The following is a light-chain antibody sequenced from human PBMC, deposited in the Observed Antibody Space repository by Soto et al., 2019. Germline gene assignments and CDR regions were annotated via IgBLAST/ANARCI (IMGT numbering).Light chain of an antibody. CDR1: QTISSW. Sequence: DIQMTQSPSTLSASVGDRATITCRASQTISSWLAWYQQKPGRAPKLLIYKASTLESEVPSRFSGSGSGTEFTLTISSLQHDDFATYYCQQYNRSPWTFGKGTKVEIK. V-gene: IGKV1-5*03. CDR2: KAS. J-gene: IGKJ1*01. CDR3: QQYNRSPWT.